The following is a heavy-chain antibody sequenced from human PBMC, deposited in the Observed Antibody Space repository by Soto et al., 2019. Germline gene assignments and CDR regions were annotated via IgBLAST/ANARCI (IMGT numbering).Heavy chain of an antibody. D-gene: IGHD2-15*01. CDR1: GAYISSYH. CDR2: IYYSGSA. CDR3: AAAVPAVDVFPYYYRDA. J-gene: IGHJ6*03. V-gene: IGHV4-59*12. Sequence: QVQLQESGPGLVKPAETLSLTCTVSGAYISSYHWSWIRQPPGKGLEWIGYIYYSGSANYNPYLKSRVTFSVDASESLGPLKLSPVAAAETGVSYCAAAVPAVDVFPYYYRDAWGKGTTVTVSS.